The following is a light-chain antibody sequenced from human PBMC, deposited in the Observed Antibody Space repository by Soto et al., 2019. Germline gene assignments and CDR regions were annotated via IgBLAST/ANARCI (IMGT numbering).Light chain of an antibody. J-gene: IGKJ1*01. CDR2: GAS. CDR3: QHYGSSRT. Sequence: EVVLTQSPGTLSLSPGERATLSCRASQSVTNNYLAWYQQRPGLAPRLLIYGASSRATGIPDRFSGSGSGTVFTLTIGRLEPEDFAVYYCQHYGSSRTFGQGTKVDIK. V-gene: IGKV3-20*01. CDR1: QSVTNNY.